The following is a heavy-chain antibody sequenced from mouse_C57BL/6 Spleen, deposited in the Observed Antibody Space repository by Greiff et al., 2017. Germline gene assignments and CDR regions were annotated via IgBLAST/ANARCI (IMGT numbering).Heavy chain of an antibody. CDR2: IWGGGST. CDR1: GFSLTSSG. V-gene: IGHV2-9*01. Sequence: QVPLKESGPGLVPPSQSLSITCTFSGFSLTSSGVALVRQPPGKGLELLGVIWGGGSTNYNPALISRLSITKDNSKSQVCIKMNRLQTEETAIYYGAKGGGGAWCDYWGQGTSVTVSA. J-gene: IGHJ3*01. CDR3: AKGGGGAWCDY.